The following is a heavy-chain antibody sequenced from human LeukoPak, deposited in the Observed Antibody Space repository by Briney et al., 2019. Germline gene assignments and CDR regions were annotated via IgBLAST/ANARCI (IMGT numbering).Heavy chain of an antibody. D-gene: IGHD6-19*01. Sequence: ASVKVSCKASGYTFTSYYMHWVRQAPGQGLEWMGIINPSGGSTSYAQKFQGRVTMTRDTSTSTVYMELSSLGSEDTAVYYCARDRAVAGTGGAFDIWGQGTMVTVSS. CDR1: GYTFTSYY. CDR2: INPSGGST. J-gene: IGHJ3*02. CDR3: ARDRAVAGTGGAFDI. V-gene: IGHV1-46*01.